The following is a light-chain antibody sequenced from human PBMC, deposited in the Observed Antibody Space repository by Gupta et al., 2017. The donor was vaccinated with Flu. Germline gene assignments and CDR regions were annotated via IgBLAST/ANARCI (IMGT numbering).Light chain of an antibody. CDR3: QQGKIFPPT. V-gene: IGKV1D-12*01. Sequence: DIQMTQSPSSVSASVGDTVTITCRASHDIINWLAWYQQKPGTAPKLLIYSASTLESGVPSRFSGTGSGTDFTLTISSLQGEDFATYYCQQGKIFPPTFGGGTRVDIK. CDR2: SAS. J-gene: IGKJ4*01. CDR1: HDIINW.